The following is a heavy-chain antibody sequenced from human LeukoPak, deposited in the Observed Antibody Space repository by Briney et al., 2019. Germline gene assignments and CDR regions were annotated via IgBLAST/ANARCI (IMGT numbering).Heavy chain of an antibody. D-gene: IGHD2-2*01. CDR2: ISWDGGST. V-gene: IGHV3-43*01. Sequence: GGSLRLSCAASGFTFYDYTMHWGRQAPGKGLEWVSLISWDGGSTYYADSVKGRFTISRDNSKNSLYLQMNSLRTEDTALYYCAKDSAPRYCSSTSCPFDYWGQGTLVTVSS. J-gene: IGHJ4*02. CDR3: AKDSAPRYCSSTSCPFDY. CDR1: GFTFYDYT.